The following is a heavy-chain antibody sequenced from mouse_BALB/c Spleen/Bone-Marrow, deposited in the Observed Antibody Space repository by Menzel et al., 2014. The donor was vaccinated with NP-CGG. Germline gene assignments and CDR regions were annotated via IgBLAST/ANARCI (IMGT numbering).Heavy chain of an antibody. V-gene: IGHV5-6-4*01. D-gene: IGHD2-4*01. CDR1: GFTFSSYS. Sequence: EVQLQQSGGGLVKPGGSLKLSCAASGFTFSSYSMSWVRQTPEKRLEWVATISSGGHDTYYPDSVKGRFTISRDNAKNTLYLQMSSLESEDTAVYYCSKDGGYDYSYYFDYWGQGTTLTVSS. CDR2: ISSGGHDT. CDR3: SKDGGYDYSYYFDY. J-gene: IGHJ2*01.